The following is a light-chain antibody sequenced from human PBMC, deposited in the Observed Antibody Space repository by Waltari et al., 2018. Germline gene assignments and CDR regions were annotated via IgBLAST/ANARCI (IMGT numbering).Light chain of an antibody. CDR3: SSYTSSSTVV. CDR2: EVT. V-gene: IGLV2-14*01. CDR1: TRDVGRYNY. Sequence: QSALTQPASVSGSPGQSITISCTGTTRDVGRYNYVSWYQCHPGKAPELIIYEVTNRPSGVSDRFSGSKSGNTASLTISGLQAEDEADYYCSSYTSSSTVVFGGGTKLTVL. J-gene: IGLJ2*01.